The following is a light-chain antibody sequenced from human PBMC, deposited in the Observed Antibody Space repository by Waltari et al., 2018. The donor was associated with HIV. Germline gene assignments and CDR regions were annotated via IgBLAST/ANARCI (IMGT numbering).Light chain of an antibody. CDR1: TSNIGNRD. V-gene: IGLV1-47*01. CDR3: AVWDDTLSGWL. Sequence: QSVVTQPPSASGPPGQRVIISCSGSTSNIGNRDVYWYRQLPGTAPKLLISRNNQRPSGVPDRFSGSQSGTSASLAITGLRPDDEADYYCAVWDDTLSGWLFGGGTRLTVL. CDR2: RNN. J-gene: IGLJ2*01.